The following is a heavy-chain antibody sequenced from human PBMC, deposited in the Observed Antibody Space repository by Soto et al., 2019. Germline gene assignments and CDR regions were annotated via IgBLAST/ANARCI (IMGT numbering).Heavy chain of an antibody. CDR1: GFTFSSYA. CDR2: ISYDGSNK. V-gene: IGHV3-30-3*01. Sequence: GESLKISCAASGFTFSSYAMHWVRQAPGKGLEWVAVISYDGSNKYYADSVKGRFTISRDNSKSTLYLQMNSLRAEDTAVYYCARERQLVLDYWGQGTLVTVSS. D-gene: IGHD6-6*01. J-gene: IGHJ4*02. CDR3: ARERQLVLDY.